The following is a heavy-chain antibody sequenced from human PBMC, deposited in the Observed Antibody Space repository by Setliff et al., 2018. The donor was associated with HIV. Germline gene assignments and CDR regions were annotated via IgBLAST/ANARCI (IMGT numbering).Heavy chain of an antibody. D-gene: IGHD3-10*01. Sequence: SETLSLTCTVSGGSVSTGNYYWNWIRLPPGKGLEWIGYIFYSGSTNYNPSLKSRVTISVDTSKNQFSLKLSSVTAADTAVYYCAREGYYFKDVWGQGTTVTVSS. V-gene: IGHV4-61*01. CDR3: AREGYYFKDV. CDR1: GGSVSTGNYY. J-gene: IGHJ6*02. CDR2: IFYSGST.